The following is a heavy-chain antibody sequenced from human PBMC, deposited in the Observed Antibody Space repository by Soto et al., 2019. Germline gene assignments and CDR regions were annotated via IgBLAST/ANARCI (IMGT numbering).Heavy chain of an antibody. CDR3: ARTPKSSPYYFYY. Sequence: QVQLVESGGGVVQPGRSLRLSCAASGFTFSSYGMHWVRKAPGKGLEWVAVRWYDGSNKYYADSVKGRFTISRDNSKNTLYLQMNSLRAEDTAVYYCARTPKSSPYYFYYWGQGTLVTVSS. J-gene: IGHJ4*02. CDR1: GFTFSSYG. CDR2: RWYDGSNK. V-gene: IGHV3-33*01.